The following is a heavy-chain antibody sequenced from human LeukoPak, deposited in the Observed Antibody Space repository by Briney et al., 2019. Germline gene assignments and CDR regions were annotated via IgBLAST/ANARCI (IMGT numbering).Heavy chain of an antibody. D-gene: IGHD2-15*01. V-gene: IGHV3-21*01. Sequence: PGGSLRLSCAASGFTFSSYSMNWVRQAPGKGLEWVSSISSSSSYIYYADSVKGRFTISRDNAKNSLYLQMNSLRAEDTAVYYCARGSCSGGSCYLIDYWGQGTLVTVSS. CDR2: ISSSSSYI. CDR3: ARGSCSGGSCYLIDY. J-gene: IGHJ4*02. CDR1: GFTFSSYS.